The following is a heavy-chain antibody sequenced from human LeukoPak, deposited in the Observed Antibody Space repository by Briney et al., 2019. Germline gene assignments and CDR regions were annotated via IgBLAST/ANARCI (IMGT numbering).Heavy chain of an antibody. D-gene: IGHD3-22*01. J-gene: IGHJ4*02. CDR1: GYTFTGYY. Sequence: ASVKVSCKASGYTFTGYYMHWVRQAPGQGLEWMGWINPNSGGTNYAQKFQGRVTMTRDTSISTAYMELSRLRSDDTAVYYCARVVIKRDLYFDYWGQGTLVTVSS. CDR3: ARVVIKRDLYFDY. V-gene: IGHV1-2*02. CDR2: INPNSGGT.